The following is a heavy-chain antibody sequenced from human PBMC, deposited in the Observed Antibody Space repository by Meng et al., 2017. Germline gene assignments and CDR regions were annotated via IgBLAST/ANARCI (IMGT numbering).Heavy chain of an antibody. CDR1: GGTFSSYT. V-gene: IGHV1-69*06. Sequence: SVKVSCKASGGTFSSYTISWVRQAPGQGLEWMGGIIPIFGTANYAQKFQGRVTITADKSTSTAYMELSSLRSEDTAVYYCARDTHYYGSGSYYVIGYWGQGTLVTV. CDR3: ARDTHYYGSGSYYVIGY. J-gene: IGHJ4*02. CDR2: IIPIFGTA. D-gene: IGHD3-10*01.